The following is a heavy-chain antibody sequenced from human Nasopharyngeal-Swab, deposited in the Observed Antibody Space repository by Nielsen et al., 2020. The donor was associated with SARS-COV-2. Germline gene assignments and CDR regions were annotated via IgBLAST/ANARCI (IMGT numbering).Heavy chain of an antibody. CDR3: AKDESGYTGTYGALDI. V-gene: IGHV3-23*01. CDR1: GFTFSSYA. D-gene: IGHD1-26*01. Sequence: GESLKISCAASGFTFSSYAMSWVRQAPGKGLEWVSTTSGSGGSTYYADSVKGRLTISRDNSWTTLYLEMNSLRAEDTAVYYCAKDESGYTGTYGALDIWGQGTMVTVSS. J-gene: IGHJ3*02. CDR2: TSGSGGST.